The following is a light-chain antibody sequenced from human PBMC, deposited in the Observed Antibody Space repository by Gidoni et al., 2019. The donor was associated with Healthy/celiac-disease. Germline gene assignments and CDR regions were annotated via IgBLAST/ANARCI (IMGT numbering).Light chain of an antibody. V-gene: IGKV1-39*01. CDR2: AAS. CDR3: QQSYSTPPT. J-gene: IGKJ4*01. Sequence: DIQMTQSPSSLPAFLVDRDPITCRESQNNNNYLNWYQQKPGKAPKLLIYAASSLQSGVPSRFSGSGSGTDFTLTISSLQPEDFATYYCQQSYSTPPTFGGGTKVEIK. CDR1: QNNNNY.